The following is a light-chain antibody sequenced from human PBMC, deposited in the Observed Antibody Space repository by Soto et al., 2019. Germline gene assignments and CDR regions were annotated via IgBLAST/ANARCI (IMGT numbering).Light chain of an antibody. CDR1: RSGLYSSKNRNH. V-gene: IGKV4-1*01. CDR2: GAS. Sequence: DVVMTQSPDSLAVSLGGRATINCRSGRSGLYSSKNRNHLAWYQQIPGQTPRLLIYGASTRATTIPVRFSGSGSGTEFTLTISSLQSEDFAVYYCHQYDDGPYTFGQGTKVDIK. J-gene: IGKJ2*01. CDR3: HQYDDGPYT.